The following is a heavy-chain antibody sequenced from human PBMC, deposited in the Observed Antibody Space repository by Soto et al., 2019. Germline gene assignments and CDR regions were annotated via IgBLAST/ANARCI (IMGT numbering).Heavy chain of an antibody. J-gene: IGHJ4*02. CDR2: IYYSGST. D-gene: IGHD3-22*01. CDR1: GGSISSYY. Sequence: SETLSLTCTVSGGSISSYYWSWIRQPPGKGLEWIGFIYYSGSTNYNPSLKSRVTISVDTSKNQFSLKLSSVTTADTAVCYCARDGADYYDSSGYRLYYFDSWGQGALVTVSS. V-gene: IGHV4-59*01. CDR3: ARDGADYYDSSGYRLYYFDS.